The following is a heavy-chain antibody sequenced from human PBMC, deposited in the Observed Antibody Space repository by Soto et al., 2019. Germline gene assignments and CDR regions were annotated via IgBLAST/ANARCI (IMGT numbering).Heavy chain of an antibody. CDR1: GGSISSGGYY. Sequence: PSETLSLTCTVSGGSISSGGYYWSWIRQHPGKGLEWIGYIYYSGSTYYNPSLKSRVTISVDTSKNQFSLKLSSVTAADTAVYYCAKCYSSSWSQFDSWGKGALVTVSS. CDR3: AKCYSSSWSQFDS. V-gene: IGHV4-31*03. CDR2: IYYSGST. D-gene: IGHD6-13*01. J-gene: IGHJ4*02.